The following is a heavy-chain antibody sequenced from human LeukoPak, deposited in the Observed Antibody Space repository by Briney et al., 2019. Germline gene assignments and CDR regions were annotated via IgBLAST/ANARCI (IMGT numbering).Heavy chain of an antibody. CDR1: GYTFTGYY. CDR3: ARRQLVGPGSDP. D-gene: IGHD6-6*01. CDR2: INPNSGGT. J-gene: IGHJ5*02. Sequence: ASVKVSCKASGYTFTGYYMHWVRQAPGQGLEWMGWINPNSGGTNYAQKFQGRVTMTRDTSISTAYMELSRLRSDDTAVYYCARRQLVGPGSDPWGQGTLVTVSS. V-gene: IGHV1-2*02.